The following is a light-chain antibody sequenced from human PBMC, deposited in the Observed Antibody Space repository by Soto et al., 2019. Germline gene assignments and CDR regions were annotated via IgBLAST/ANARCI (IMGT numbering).Light chain of an antibody. CDR2: DNN. CDR1: SSNIGINY. Sequence: QSVLTQPPSVSAAPGQKVAISCSGSSSNIGINYVSWYQQLPGTAPKLLIYDNNKRPSGIPDRFSGSKSGTSATLGITGLQTGDEADYYCGTWDSSLSAQVFGTGTKVTVL. CDR3: GTWDSSLSAQV. V-gene: IGLV1-51*01. J-gene: IGLJ1*01.